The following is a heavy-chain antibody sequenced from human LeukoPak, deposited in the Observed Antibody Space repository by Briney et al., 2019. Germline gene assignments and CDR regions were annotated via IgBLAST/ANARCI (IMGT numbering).Heavy chain of an antibody. D-gene: IGHD3-22*01. V-gene: IGHV1-2*02. Sequence: EASVKVSCKASGYTFTAYYVHWARQAPGQGLEWMGWINPNSGGTKYAQKFQGRVTMTRDTSISTAYMELTRLRSDDTAMYYCAPTPPEDYDDSGYFDYWGQGTLVTVSS. J-gene: IGHJ4*02. CDR2: INPNSGGT. CDR3: APTPPEDYDDSGYFDY. CDR1: GYTFTAYY.